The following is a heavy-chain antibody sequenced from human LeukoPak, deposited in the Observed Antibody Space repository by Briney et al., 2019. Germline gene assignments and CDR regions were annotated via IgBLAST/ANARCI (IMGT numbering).Heavy chain of an antibody. Sequence: PGGSLRLSCAASGFTFSSYAMHSVRQAPGKGLEWVAVISYDGSNKYYADSVKGRFTISRDNSKNTLYLQMNSLRAEDTAVYYCARGIIAVAGTRGCKFDYWGQGTLVTVSS. V-gene: IGHV3-30*04. J-gene: IGHJ4*02. CDR2: ISYDGSNK. CDR3: ARGIIAVAGTRGCKFDY. D-gene: IGHD6-19*01. CDR1: GFTFSSYA.